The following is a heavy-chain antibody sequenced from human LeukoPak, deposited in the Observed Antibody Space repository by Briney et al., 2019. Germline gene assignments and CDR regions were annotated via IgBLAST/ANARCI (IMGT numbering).Heavy chain of an antibody. CDR3: ARLECSSTTCPFAY. CDR1: GYSFTTNW. CDR2: IFPGDPDT. D-gene: IGHD2-2*01. V-gene: IGHV5-51*01. J-gene: IGHJ4*02. Sequence: GESLKISCKGSGYSFTTNWVGWVLQMPGKGLESMGIIFPGDPDTRYTPSFQGQVIISADKSTGTVYLQWTSLKASDTAIYYCARLECSSTTCPFAYWGQGTLDTVSS.